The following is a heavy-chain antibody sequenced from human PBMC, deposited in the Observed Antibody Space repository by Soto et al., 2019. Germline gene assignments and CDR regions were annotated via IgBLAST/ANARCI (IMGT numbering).Heavy chain of an antibody. D-gene: IGHD2-15*01. CDR3: AREKIVGYCSGGSCYGALDY. CDR2: INHSGST. CDR1: GGSFSGYY. V-gene: IGHV4-34*01. J-gene: IGHJ4*02. Sequence: QVQLQQWGAGLLKPSETLSLTCAVYGGSFSGYYWSWIRQPPGKGLEWIGEINHSGSTNYNPSLKSRVTISVDTSKNQFSLKLSSVTAADTAVYYCAREKIVGYCSGGSCYGALDYWGQGTLVTVSS.